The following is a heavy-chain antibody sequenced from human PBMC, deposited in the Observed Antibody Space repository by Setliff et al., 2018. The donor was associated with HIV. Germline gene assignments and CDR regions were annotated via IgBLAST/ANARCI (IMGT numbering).Heavy chain of an antibody. Sequence: SETLSLTCTVSGDSITSGYYCSWIRQRPGEGLEWIGYIHYGGVAYYNPSLKSRLAMSADTSKNQFSLRLSSVTAADTAVYYCARLPRQLLKGAAAYFDYWGQGTLVTVSS. CDR1: GDSITSGYY. D-gene: IGHD5-18*01. CDR2: IHYGGVA. J-gene: IGHJ4*02. CDR3: ARLPRQLLKGAAAYFDY. V-gene: IGHV4-31*03.